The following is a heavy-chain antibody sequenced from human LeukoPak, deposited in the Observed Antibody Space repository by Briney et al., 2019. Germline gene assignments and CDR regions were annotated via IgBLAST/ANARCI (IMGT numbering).Heavy chain of an antibody. CDR3: AVTMVRGVMVPFDY. Sequence: GGSLRLSCAASGFIFSTYAMTWVRQAPGKGLEWVSAISGSGGSTYYADSVKGRFTVSRDNSKNTLYLQMNSLRVEDTAVYYCAVTMVRGVMVPFDYWGQGTLVTVSS. V-gene: IGHV3-23*01. CDR2: ISGSGGST. J-gene: IGHJ4*02. D-gene: IGHD3-10*01. CDR1: GFIFSTYA.